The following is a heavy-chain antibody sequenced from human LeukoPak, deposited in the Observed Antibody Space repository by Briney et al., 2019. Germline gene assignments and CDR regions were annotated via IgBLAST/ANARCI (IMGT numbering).Heavy chain of an antibody. J-gene: IGHJ3*02. CDR2: ISYDGSNK. CDR3: ARRLGYSSRNDAFDI. Sequence: TGGSLRLSCAASGFTFSSYGMHWVRQAPGKGLEWVAVISYDGSNKYYADSVKGRFTISRDNSKNTLYLQMNSLRAEDTAVYYCARRLGYSSRNDAFDIWGQGTMVTVSS. CDR1: GFTFSSYG. D-gene: IGHD6-13*01. V-gene: IGHV3-30*03.